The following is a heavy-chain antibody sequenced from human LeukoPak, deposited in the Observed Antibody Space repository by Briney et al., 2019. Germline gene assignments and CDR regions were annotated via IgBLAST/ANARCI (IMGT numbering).Heavy chain of an antibody. J-gene: IGHJ4*02. CDR2: INHSGST. D-gene: IGHD3-22*01. CDR3: ARVRRVRITMIAERAFFDY. Sequence: SETLSLTCAVYGGSFSGYHWSWIRQPPGKGLEWIGEINHSGSTNYNPSLKSRVTISVDTSKNQFSLKLSSVTAADTAVYYCARVRRVRITMIAERAFFDYWGQGTLVTVSS. CDR1: GGSFSGYH. V-gene: IGHV4-34*01.